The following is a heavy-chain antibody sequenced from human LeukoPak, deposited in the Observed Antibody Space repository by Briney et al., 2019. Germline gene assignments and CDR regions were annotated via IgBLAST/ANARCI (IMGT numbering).Heavy chain of an antibody. CDR3: ARDFASY. CDR2: IYHSGST. V-gene: IGHV4-38-2*02. Sequence: SETLSLTCTVSGYSISSGYYWGWIRQPPGKGLEWIGSIYHSGSTYYNPSLKSRVTISVDTSKNQFSLKLSSVTAADTAVYYCARDFASYWGQGTLVTVSS. CDR1: GYSISSGYY. J-gene: IGHJ4*02.